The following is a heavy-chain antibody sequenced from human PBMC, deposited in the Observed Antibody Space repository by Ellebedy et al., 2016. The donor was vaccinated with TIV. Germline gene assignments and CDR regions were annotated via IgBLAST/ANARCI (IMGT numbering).Heavy chain of an antibody. Sequence: ASVKVSXXASGFSFTNRYLHWVRQAPGQALEWVGWITVLDGNTNYAQRFQDRVTFTGDRSMSTAYMELSSLRSEDTAMYYCATPGSCSGGVCLHDGFDVWGQGTTVTVSS. D-gene: IGHD2-15*01. J-gene: IGHJ3*01. CDR2: ITVLDGNT. V-gene: IGHV1-45*02. CDR3: ATPGSCSGGVCLHDGFDV. CDR1: GFSFTNRY.